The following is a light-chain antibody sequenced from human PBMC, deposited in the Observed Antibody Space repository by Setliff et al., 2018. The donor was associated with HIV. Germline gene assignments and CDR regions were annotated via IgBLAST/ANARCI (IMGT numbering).Light chain of an antibody. J-gene: IGLJ1*01. CDR3: SSYAITNTLP. CDR2: EVR. CDR1: SRDVGGYNY. Sequence: QSALTQPASVSGSPGQSITISCTGTSRDVGGYNYVSWVQKHPGKAPKLIIYEVRNRPSGVSNRFSGSKSGNTASLTISGHQTDDEADYYCSSYAITNTLPFGTGTKVTVL. V-gene: IGLV2-14*01.